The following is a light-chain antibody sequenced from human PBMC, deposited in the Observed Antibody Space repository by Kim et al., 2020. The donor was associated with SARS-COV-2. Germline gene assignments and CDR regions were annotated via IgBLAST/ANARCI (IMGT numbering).Light chain of an antibody. Sequence: LSPGERATLSCRASQSVSRTYLAWYQQKPGQAPRLLIYGASSRATGIPDRFSGSGSGTDFTLTISRLEPEDFAVYYCQQYGSSPWTFGQGTKLEI. CDR2: GAS. J-gene: IGKJ1*01. CDR3: QQYGSSPWT. V-gene: IGKV3-20*01. CDR1: QSVSRTY.